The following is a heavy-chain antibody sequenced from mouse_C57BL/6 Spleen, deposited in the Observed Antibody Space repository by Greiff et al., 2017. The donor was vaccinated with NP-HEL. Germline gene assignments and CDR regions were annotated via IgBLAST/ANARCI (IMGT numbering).Heavy chain of an antibody. CDR3: ARSGLRGNYAMDY. V-gene: IGHV1-82*01. Sequence: VQLVESGPELVKPGASVKISCKASGYAFSSSWMNWVKQRPGKGLEWIGRIYPGDGDTNYNGKFKGKATLTADKSSSTAYMQLSSLTSEDSAVYFCARSGLRGNYAMDYWGQGTSVTVSS. D-gene: IGHD2-4*01. J-gene: IGHJ4*01. CDR1: GYAFSSSW. CDR2: IYPGDGDT.